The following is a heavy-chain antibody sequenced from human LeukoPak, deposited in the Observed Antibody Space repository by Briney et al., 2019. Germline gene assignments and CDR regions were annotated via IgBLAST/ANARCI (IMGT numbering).Heavy chain of an antibody. V-gene: IGHV4-39*01. J-gene: IGHJ5*02. D-gene: IGHD3-22*01. CDR2: IYYSGST. CDR1: GGSISSSSYY. CDR3: ARHEYDTAPNWFDP. Sequence: SETLSLTCTVSGGSISSSSYYWGWIRQPPGKGLEWIGSIYYSGSTYYNPSLKSRVTISVDTSKNQFSLKLSSVTAADTAVYYCARHEYDTAPNWFDPWGQGTLVTVSS.